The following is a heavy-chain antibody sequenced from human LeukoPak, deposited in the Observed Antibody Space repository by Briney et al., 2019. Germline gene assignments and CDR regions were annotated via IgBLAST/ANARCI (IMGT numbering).Heavy chain of an antibody. CDR2: ISAYNGNT. CDR1: GYTFTSYG. J-gene: IGHJ4*02. Sequence: ASVKVSCKASGYTFTSYGISWVRQAPGQGLEWMGWISAYNGNTNYAQKLQGRVTMTTDTSTSTAYMELRSLRSDDTAVYYCARDRAGCSSTSCLGSDYWGQGTLVTVSS. D-gene: IGHD2-2*01. V-gene: IGHV1-18*01. CDR3: ARDRAGCSSTSCLGSDY.